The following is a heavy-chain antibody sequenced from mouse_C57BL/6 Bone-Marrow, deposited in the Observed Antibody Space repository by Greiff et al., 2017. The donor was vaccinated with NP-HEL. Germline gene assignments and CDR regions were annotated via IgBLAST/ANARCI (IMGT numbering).Heavy chain of an antibody. CDR3: ARSGAQATYYAMDY. V-gene: IGHV1-63*01. D-gene: IGHD3-2*02. CDR2: IYPGGGYT. CDR1: GYTFTNYW. J-gene: IGHJ4*01. Sequence: QVQLQQSGAELVRPGTSVKMSCKASGYTFTNYWIGWAKQRPGHGLEWIGDIYPGGGYTNYNAKFKGKATLTADTSSSTAYMQFSSLTSEDSAIYDCARSGAQATYYAMDYWGQGTSVTVSA.